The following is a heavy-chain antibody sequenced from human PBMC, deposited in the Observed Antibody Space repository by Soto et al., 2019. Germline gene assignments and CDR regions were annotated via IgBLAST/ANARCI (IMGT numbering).Heavy chain of an antibody. J-gene: IGHJ4*02. CDR2: VSSDGSHA. Sequence: QVQLVESGGGVVQPGSSLRLSCAASGFTFSSDALHWVRQAPGKGLEWVAVVSSDGSHAYYPDYVKGRFTISRDNSQSTAYLLMNRLGTEYTATYFCAGDSAYSTASTQFANWGKGTLVTVSS. V-gene: IGHV3-30*04. D-gene: IGHD2-2*01. CDR3: AGDSAYSTASTQFAN. CDR1: GFTFSSDA.